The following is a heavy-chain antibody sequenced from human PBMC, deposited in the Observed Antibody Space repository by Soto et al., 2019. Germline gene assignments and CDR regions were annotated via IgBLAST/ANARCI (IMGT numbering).Heavy chain of an antibody. Sequence: SETLSLTCSVSGDSISGYYWSWIRQPPGKGLECIGYIYYSGSTNYNPSLKGRLNMSVDTSKNQFSLKLTSVNAADTAMYFCAKYRRTDAEGYTFDYWGQGALVT. V-gene: IGHV4-59*01. CDR1: GDSISGYY. CDR3: AKYRRTDAEGYTFDY. D-gene: IGHD2-15*01. J-gene: IGHJ4*02. CDR2: IYYSGST.